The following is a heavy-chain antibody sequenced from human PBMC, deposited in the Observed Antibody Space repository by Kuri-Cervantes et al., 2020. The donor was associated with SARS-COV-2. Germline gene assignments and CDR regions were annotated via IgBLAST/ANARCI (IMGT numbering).Heavy chain of an antibody. J-gene: IGHJ5*02. D-gene: IGHD2-2*01. CDR1: GGSISNYY. V-gene: IGHV4-59*08. CDR2: IYYTVRI. CDR3: ARHQLVIPAADPYNYFDP. Sequence: SGTLSLTCTVSGGSISNYYWSWIRQAPGKGLEWIGYIYYTVRINNNPSLKSRVTISVDTSKNQFSLRLTSVTAADTAVYYCARHQLVIPAADPYNYFDPWGQGSLVTVSS.